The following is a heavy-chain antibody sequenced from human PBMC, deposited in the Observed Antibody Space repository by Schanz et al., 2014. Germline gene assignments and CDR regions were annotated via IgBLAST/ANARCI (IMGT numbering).Heavy chain of an antibody. D-gene: IGHD3-10*01. CDR2: TSHDGSFT. CDR3: ATGAIPVLGVHVDF. CDR1: GFTFSDSW. J-gene: IGHJ4*02. V-gene: IGHV3-74*02. Sequence: EVHLLESGGGLVQPGGSLRLSCAASGFTFSDSWMHWVRQAPGKGLVWVSRTSHDGSFTTFADSVKGRFTISRDNSKDTLYLQMISLAPEDTSVYYCATGAIPVLGVHVDFWGQGTLVTVSS.